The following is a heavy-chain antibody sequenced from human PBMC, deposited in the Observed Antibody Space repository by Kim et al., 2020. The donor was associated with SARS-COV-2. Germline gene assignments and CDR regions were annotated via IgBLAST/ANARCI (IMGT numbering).Heavy chain of an antibody. CDR1: GFTFDDYA. D-gene: IGHD3-10*01. CDR2: ISWNSGSI. Sequence: GGSLRLSCAASGFTFDDYAMHWVRQAPGKGLEWVSGISWNSGSIGYADSVKGRFTISRDNAKNSLYLQMNSLRAEDTALYYCAKDISETYGSGSYRAYYYYYGMDVWGQGTTVTVSS. CDR3: AKDISETYGSGSYRAYYYYYGMDV. J-gene: IGHJ6*02. V-gene: IGHV3-9*01.